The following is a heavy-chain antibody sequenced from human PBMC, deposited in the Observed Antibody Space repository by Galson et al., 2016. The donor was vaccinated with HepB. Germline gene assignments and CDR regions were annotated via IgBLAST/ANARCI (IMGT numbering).Heavy chain of an antibody. CDR3: ARDGSHGGREFDY. CDR2: IYNSGST. J-gene: IGHJ4*02. Sequence: SETLSLTCTVSVSGGSISSGSYAWGWIRQPPGKGLEWIGSIYNSGSTYYTPSLKSRVTISVDTSTNQFSLNPISVTAADTALYYCARDGSHGGREFDYWGQGTLVIVSS. D-gene: IGHD4-23*01. CDR1: GGSISSGSYA. V-gene: IGHV4-39*07.